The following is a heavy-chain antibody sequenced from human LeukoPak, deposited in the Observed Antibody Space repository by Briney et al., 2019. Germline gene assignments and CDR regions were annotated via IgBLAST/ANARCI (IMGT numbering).Heavy chain of an antibody. J-gene: IGHJ4*02. Sequence: ASVKVSCKASGYTFTSYDINWVRQATGQGLEWMGWMNPNSGNTGYAQKFQGRVTMTRNTSISTAYMELSSLRSEDKAVYYCAVFDSSGYYWADYWGQGTLVTVSS. CDR3: AVFDSSGYYWADY. CDR2: MNPNSGNT. CDR1: GYTFTSYD. D-gene: IGHD3-22*01. V-gene: IGHV1-8*01.